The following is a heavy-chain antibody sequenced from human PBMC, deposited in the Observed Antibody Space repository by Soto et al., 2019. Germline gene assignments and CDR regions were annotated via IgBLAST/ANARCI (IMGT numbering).Heavy chain of an antibody. CDR3: GRLSAMATVGTGYNYHSMDV. J-gene: IGHJ6*03. V-gene: IGHV4-59*08. CDR1: GGSINNYY. CDR2: IYYSGST. Sequence: SETLSLTCTVSGGSINNYYWSWIRQPPGKGLEWIGYIYYSGSTNYNPSLKSRLTISVATPKNQFSLNLSSVTAADTAIYYCGRLSAMATVGTGYNYHSMDVWGKGTAVTVSS. D-gene: IGHD6-13*01.